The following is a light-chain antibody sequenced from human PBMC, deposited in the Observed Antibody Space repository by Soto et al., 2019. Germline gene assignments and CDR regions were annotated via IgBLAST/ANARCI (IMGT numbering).Light chain of an antibody. CDR2: KAS. CDR1: QSISSW. V-gene: IGKV1-5*03. J-gene: IGKJ2*01. Sequence: DIPMTQSPSTLSASVGDRVTITCRASQSISSWLAWYQQKPGKAPKLLIYKASSLESGVPSRFSGSGSGTEFTLTVSCLQPDDFATYYCQQYNSYSPRYTFGQGTKLEMK. CDR3: QQYNSYSPRYT.